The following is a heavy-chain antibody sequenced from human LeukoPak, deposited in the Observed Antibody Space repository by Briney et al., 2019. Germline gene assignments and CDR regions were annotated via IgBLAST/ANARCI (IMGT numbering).Heavy chain of an antibody. Sequence: PSETLSLTCAVYGGSFSGYYWSWIRQPPGKGLEWIGEINHSGSTNYNPSLKSRVTISVDTSKNQFSLKLSSVTAADTAVYYCARGRRYYDSSGRSAYAFDIWGQGTMVTVSS. J-gene: IGHJ3*02. V-gene: IGHV4-34*01. CDR3: ARGRRYYDSSGRSAYAFDI. D-gene: IGHD3-22*01. CDR1: GGSFSGYY. CDR2: INHSGST.